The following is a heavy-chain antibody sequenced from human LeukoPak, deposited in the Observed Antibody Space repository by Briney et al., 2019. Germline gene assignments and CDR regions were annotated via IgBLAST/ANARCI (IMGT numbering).Heavy chain of an antibody. D-gene: IGHD1-7*01. CDR1: GFTFSSYW. J-gene: IGHJ5*02. CDR2: IKQDGSEK. V-gene: IGHV3-7*01. CDR3: ARVFEDNWNFAAHWFDP. Sequence: SGGSLRLSCAASGFTFSSYWMSWVRQAPGKGLGLVAIIKQDGSEKYYVDSVKGRFTISRDNAKNSLYLQMNSLRAEDTAVYYCARVFEDNWNFAAHWFDPWGQGTLVTVSS.